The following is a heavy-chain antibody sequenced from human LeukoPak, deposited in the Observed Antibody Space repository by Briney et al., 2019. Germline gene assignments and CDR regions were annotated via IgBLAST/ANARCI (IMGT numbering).Heavy chain of an antibody. CDR3: ARRAVCGGDCYTRWFDP. D-gene: IGHD2-21*02. J-gene: IGHJ5*02. CDR1: GGTFSSYA. V-gene: IGHV1-69*13. Sequence: SVKVSCKASGGTFSSYAISWVRQAPGQGLEWMGGIIPIFGTANYAQKFQGRVTITADESTSTAYMELSSLRSEDTAVYYCARRAVCGGDCYTRWFDPWGQGTLVTVSS. CDR2: IIPIFGTA.